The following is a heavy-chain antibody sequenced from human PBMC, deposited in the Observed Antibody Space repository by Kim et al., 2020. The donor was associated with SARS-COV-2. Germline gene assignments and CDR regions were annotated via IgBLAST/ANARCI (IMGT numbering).Heavy chain of an antibody. CDR3: AGSIAAAGPYYYYYYGMDV. CDR1: GGSISSYY. Sequence: SETLSHTCTVSGGSISSYYWSWIRQPPGKGLEWIGYIYYSGSTNYNPSLKSRVTISVDTSTTQFSLKLSSVTAADPAVYYGAGSIAAAGPYYYYYYGMDVWGQGTTVTVSS. J-gene: IGHJ6*02. CDR2: IYYSGST. V-gene: IGHV4-59*13. D-gene: IGHD6-13*01.